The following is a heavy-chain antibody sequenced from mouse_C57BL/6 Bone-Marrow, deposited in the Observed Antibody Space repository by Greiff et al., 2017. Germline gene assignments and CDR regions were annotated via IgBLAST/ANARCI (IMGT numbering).Heavy chain of an antibody. J-gene: IGHJ2*01. Sequence: QVQLQQPGAELVKPGASVKLSCKASGYTFTSYWMHWVKQRPGQGLEWIGMIHPNSGSTNYNEKFKSKATLTVDKSSSTAYMQLSSLTSEDSAVYYCARWIYYGSSYDYFDYWGQGTTLTVSS. CDR1: GYTFTSYW. D-gene: IGHD1-1*01. CDR2: IHPNSGST. V-gene: IGHV1-64*01. CDR3: ARWIYYGSSYDYFDY.